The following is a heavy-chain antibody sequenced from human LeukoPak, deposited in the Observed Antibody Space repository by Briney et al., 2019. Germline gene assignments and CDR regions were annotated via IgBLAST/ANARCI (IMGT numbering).Heavy chain of an antibody. D-gene: IGHD1-1*01. Sequence: GGSLRLSCAASGLTVSSNYMSWVRQAPGKWLEWVSIIYGGGSTYYADSVKGRFTVSRDNSKNTLYLQMNSLRGEDTAVYYCARDHNDDYVDYWGQGTLVTVSS. CDR1: GLTVSSNY. V-gene: IGHV3-53*01. CDR2: IYGGGST. CDR3: ARDHNDDYVDY. J-gene: IGHJ4*02.